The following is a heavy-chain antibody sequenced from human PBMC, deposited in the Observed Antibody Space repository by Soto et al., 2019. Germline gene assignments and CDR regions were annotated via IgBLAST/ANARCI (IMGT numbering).Heavy chain of an antibody. J-gene: IGHJ1*01. CDR3: AGSSSSGLDFQH. CDR1: GYTFTGYY. Sequence: GASVKVSCKASGYTFTGYYMHWVRQAPGQGLEWVGWINPNSGGTNYSQKFQGWVTMTGDTSISTAYMELSRLRSDATAVYYCAGSSSSGLDFQHWGQGTXVTVSS. D-gene: IGHD6-6*01. V-gene: IGHV1-2*04. CDR2: INPNSGGT.